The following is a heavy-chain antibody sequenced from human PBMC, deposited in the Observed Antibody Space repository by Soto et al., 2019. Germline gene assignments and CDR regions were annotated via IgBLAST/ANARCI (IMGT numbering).Heavy chain of an antibody. CDR2: ISISSSDR. CDR1: GFTLRTYT. J-gene: IGHJ4*01. Sequence: PEGSLRLSCVASGFTLRTYTMNWVRQAPGKGLEWVSSISISSSDRYYADSVRGRFTISRDNAKNALYLQMNSLRADDTAVYFCVRGMNPLFGGQGTLVTVSS. CDR3: VRGMNPLF. V-gene: IGHV3-21*06.